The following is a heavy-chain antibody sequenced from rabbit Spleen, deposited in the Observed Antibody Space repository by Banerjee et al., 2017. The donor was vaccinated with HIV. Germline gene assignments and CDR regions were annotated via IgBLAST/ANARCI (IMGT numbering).Heavy chain of an antibody. Sequence: LEESGGDLVKPGASLTLTCKASGLDFSSGYDMCWVRQAPGKGLEWIACIYVGSSGNTYSATWAKGRFTISKTSSTTVTLQMTSLTAADTATYFCARDTSTSFSTYGMDLWGPGTLVTVS. D-gene: IGHD1-1*01. J-gene: IGHJ6*01. CDR1: GLDFSSGYD. CDR3: ARDTSTSFSTYGMDL. V-gene: IGHV1S40*01. CDR2: IYVGSSGNT.